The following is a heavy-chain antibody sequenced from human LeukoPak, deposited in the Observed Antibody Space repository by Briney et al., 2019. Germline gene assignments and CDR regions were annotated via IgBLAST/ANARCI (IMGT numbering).Heavy chain of an antibody. V-gene: IGHV3-48*01. J-gene: IGHJ3*02. CDR1: GFTFSSYS. D-gene: IGHD5-12*01. Sequence: GGSLRLSCAASGFTFSSYSMNWVRQAPGKGLEWVSYISSSSSTIYYADSVKGRFTISRDNAKNSLYLQMNSLRAEDTAVYYCAKGRIVATIWDAFDIWGQGTMVTVSS. CDR3: AKGRIVATIWDAFDI. CDR2: ISSSSSTI.